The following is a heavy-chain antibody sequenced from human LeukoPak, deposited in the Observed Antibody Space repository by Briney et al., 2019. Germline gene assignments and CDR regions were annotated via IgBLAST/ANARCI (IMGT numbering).Heavy chain of an antibody. J-gene: IGHJ4*02. Sequence: GGSLRLSCAASGFTFSSYAMGWVRQAPGQGLEWVSSISGSASTTYYADSVKGRFTISRDNSKNTLYLQMNSLRAEDTGVYYCAKRQWVQPWSPPGYWGQGTLVTVSS. CDR1: GFTFSSYA. CDR2: ISGSASTT. D-gene: IGHD1-1*01. CDR3: AKRQWVQPWSPPGY. V-gene: IGHV3-23*01.